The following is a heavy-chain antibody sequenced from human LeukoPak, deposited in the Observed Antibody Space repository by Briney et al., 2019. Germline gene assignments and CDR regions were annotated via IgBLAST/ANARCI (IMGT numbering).Heavy chain of an antibody. D-gene: IGHD1-26*01. CDR3: ARGGGLPSAFDY. CDR2: IYRGGST. CDR1: GFTVSSNH. J-gene: IGHJ4*02. Sequence: GGSLRLSCAVSGFTVSSNHMSWVRQAPGKGLEWVSVIYRGGSTYYADSVKGRFTISRDNSKNTLFLQMNSLRAEDTAVYYCARGGGLPSAFDYWGQGTLVTVSS. V-gene: IGHV3-53*01.